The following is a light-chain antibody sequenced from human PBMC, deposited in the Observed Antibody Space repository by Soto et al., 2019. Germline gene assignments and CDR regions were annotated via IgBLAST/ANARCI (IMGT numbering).Light chain of an antibody. Sequence: DIVLTQTPLSLSVTPGQPASISCNSSQGLLDSDGRTHLYWYVQKTGQPPQALIYEVSKRSSGVPDRFSGSGSGTDFTLTISRLEPEDFAVYYCQQYGTSPRTFGGGTKVDIK. V-gene: IGKV2D-29*01. CDR1: QGLLDSDGRTH. J-gene: IGKJ4*01. CDR2: EVS. CDR3: QQYGTSPRT.